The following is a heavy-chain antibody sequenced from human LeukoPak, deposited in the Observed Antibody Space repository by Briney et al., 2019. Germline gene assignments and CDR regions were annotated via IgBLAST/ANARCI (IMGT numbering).Heavy chain of an antibody. CDR1: GGSITSTNW. V-gene: IGHV4-4*02. CDR2: ISLTGRT. Sequence: SGTLSLTCGVSGGSITSTNWLSWVRQPPGQGLEWIGDISLTGRTNYNPSLIGRVIMSLDESINQLSLTLTSVTAADTAMYYCTRESGPYCPFGYWGQGTLVVVPS. D-gene: IGHD1-26*01. J-gene: IGHJ4*02. CDR3: TRESGPYCPFGY.